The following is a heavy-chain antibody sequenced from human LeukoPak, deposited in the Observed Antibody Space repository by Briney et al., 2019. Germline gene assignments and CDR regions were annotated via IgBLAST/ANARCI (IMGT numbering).Heavy chain of an antibody. CDR3: AKDRAHYSSGWRGFFDY. Sequence: PGRSLRLSCAASGFTFSSYGVHWVRQAPGKGLEWVAVIWYDGSNKYYADSVKGRFTISRDNSKNTLYLQMNSLRAEDTAVYYCAKDRAHYSSGWRGFFDYWGQGTLVTVSS. CDR1: GFTFSSYG. J-gene: IGHJ4*02. V-gene: IGHV3-33*06. CDR2: IWYDGSNK. D-gene: IGHD6-19*01.